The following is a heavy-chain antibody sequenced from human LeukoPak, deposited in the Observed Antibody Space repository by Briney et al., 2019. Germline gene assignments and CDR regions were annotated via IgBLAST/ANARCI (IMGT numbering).Heavy chain of an antibody. CDR1: GFTFRNSW. CDR3: ARSLIGSDDY. V-gene: IGHV3-74*01. D-gene: IGHD1-20*01. Sequence: GGSLRLSCAASGFTFRNSWMHWVRQGPGKGLVWVSRVNPDGSATTYADSVKGRFTISRDNAKNTLYLQMNSLRAEDTAVYYCARSLIGSDDYWGQGSLDTVSS. J-gene: IGHJ4*02. CDR2: VNPDGSAT.